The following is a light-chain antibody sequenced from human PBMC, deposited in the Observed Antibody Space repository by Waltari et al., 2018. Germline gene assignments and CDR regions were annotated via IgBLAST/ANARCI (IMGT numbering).Light chain of an antibody. CDR2: KAS. V-gene: IGKV1-5*03. J-gene: IGKJ4*01. CDR1: QSISSW. CDR3: QQYHSYSLT. Sequence: DIQMTQSPSTLSASVGDRVTITCRARQSISSWLAWYQQKPGKAPKLLIYKASTLESGVPSRFSGSGSGTEFTLTRSSLQPDDVATYYCQQYHSYSLTFGGGTKVEIK.